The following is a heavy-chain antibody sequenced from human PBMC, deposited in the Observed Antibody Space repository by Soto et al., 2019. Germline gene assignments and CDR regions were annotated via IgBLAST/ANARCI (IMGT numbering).Heavy chain of an antibody. CDR3: AKSRYYDSSGPGAFDL. CDR1: GFTFNKYA. CDR2: VTVSGGFT. J-gene: IGHJ3*01. D-gene: IGHD3-22*01. Sequence: GGSLRLSCAASGFTFNKYAMSWVRQAPGKGLEWVSSVTVSGGFTFSADSVKGRFAVSRDNSKNMLYLQMNSLRDEDTAIYFCAKSRYYDSSGPGAFDLWGQGTMVTVSS. V-gene: IGHV3-23*01.